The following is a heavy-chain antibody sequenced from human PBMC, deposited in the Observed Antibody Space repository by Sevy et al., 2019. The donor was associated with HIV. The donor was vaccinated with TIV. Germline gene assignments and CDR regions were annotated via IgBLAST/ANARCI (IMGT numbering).Heavy chain of an antibody. CDR3: ARALRRFGEFKAGYYYYGMDV. CDR2: IGTAGDT. J-gene: IGHJ6*02. CDR1: GFTFSSYD. D-gene: IGHD3-10*01. V-gene: IGHV3-13*01. Sequence: GGSLRLSCAASGFTFSSYDMHWVRQATGKGLEWVSAIGTAGDTYYPGSVKGRFTISRENAKNSLYLQMNSLRAGDTAVSYCARALRRFGEFKAGYYYYGMDVWGHGTTVTV.